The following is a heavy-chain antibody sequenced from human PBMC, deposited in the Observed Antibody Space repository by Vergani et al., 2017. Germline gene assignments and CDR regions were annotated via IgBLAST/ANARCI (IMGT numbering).Heavy chain of an antibody. J-gene: IGHJ4*02. Sequence: QVQLVESGGGVVQPGGSLRLSCAASGFTFSSYGIHWVRQAPGKGLEWVAFIRYDGSNKYYADSVKGRFTISRDNAKNSLYLQMNSLRAEDTAVYYCASAARRPWEPITGDYWGQGTLVTVSS. V-gene: IGHV3-30*02. CDR2: IRYDGSNK. CDR3: ASAARRPWEPITGDY. CDR1: GFTFSSYG. D-gene: IGHD1-26*01.